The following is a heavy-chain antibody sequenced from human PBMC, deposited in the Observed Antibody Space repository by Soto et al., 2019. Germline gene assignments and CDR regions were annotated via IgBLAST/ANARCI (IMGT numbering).Heavy chain of an antibody. CDR1: GFTFSNYW. CDR3: ARVGVGHYEFDY. Sequence: EVQLVESGGGLVQPGGSLRLSCAASGFTFSNYWMHWVRQAPGEGLVWVSRIKTDGSSTSYADSVKGRFTISRDNAKNTMYLLMNSLRAEDTAVYYCARVGVGHYEFDYWGQGTLVTVSS. CDR2: IKTDGSST. D-gene: IGHD3-16*01. V-gene: IGHV3-74*01. J-gene: IGHJ4*02.